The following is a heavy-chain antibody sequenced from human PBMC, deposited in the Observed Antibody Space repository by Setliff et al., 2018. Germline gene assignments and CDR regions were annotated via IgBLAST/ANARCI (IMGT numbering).Heavy chain of an antibody. J-gene: IGHJ4*02. CDR2: ISAYTGKA. Sequence: ASVKVSCKAVGYTFLSYGLSWVRQAPGQGLEWMGWISAYTGKADYAQNFQGRVTMTTDTSTNTAYLELRSLRYDDTAVYFCARAPRLEWILPTFDYWGQGTPVTVSS. V-gene: IGHV1-18*01. CDR3: ARAPRLEWILPTFDY. CDR1: GYTFLSYG. D-gene: IGHD3-3*01.